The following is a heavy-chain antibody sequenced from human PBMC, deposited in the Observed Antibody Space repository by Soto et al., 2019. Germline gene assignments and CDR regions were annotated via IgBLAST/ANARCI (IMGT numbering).Heavy chain of an antibody. J-gene: IGHJ4*02. CDR1: GFSLSSTRMA. V-gene: IGHV2-5*02. Sequence: QITLKESGPTLVKPTQTLTLTCTFSGFSLSSTRMAVGWIRQPPGKALEWLALIYWDDDKRYNPFLKSRLTTXXXTXXNQVVLTMSNMDPVDTARYYCAHIVVAGLGYYFDYWGQVTLVTVSS. D-gene: IGHD6-19*01. CDR2: IYWDDDK. CDR3: AHIVVAGLGYYFDY.